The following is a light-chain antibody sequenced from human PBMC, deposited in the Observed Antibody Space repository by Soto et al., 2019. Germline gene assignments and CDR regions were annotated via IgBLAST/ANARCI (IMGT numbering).Light chain of an antibody. CDR3: AAWDGSLNNVL. CDR1: GSRIGTNT. CDR2: GDN. Sequence: QSVLPQPPSASGTPGQRVTISCSGSGSRIGTNTVNLYRQLPGTAPKLLIYGDNQRPSGVPDRFSGSKSGTSASLAISGLQSEDEADYYCAAWDGSLNNVLFGGGTKLTVL. V-gene: IGLV1-44*01. J-gene: IGLJ2*01.